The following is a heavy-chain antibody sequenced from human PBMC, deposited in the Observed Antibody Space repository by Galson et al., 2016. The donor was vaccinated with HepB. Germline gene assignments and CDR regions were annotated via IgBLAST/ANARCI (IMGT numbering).Heavy chain of an antibody. D-gene: IGHD5-12*01. CDR2: ISVYNGNT. Sequence: SVKVSCKASGYTFTSYGISWVRQAPGQGLEWMGWISVYNGNTKYAQKLQGRVTMTTDTSTGTAYMELRSLRSADTAVYYCARKVDSGYDPSFDYWGQGTLVTVSS. V-gene: IGHV1-18*01. CDR3: ARKVDSGYDPSFDY. J-gene: IGHJ4*02. CDR1: GYTFTSYG.